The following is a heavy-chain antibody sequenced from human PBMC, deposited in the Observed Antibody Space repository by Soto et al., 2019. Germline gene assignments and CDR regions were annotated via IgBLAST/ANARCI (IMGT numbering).Heavy chain of an antibody. CDR2: INAGNGNT. Sequence: ASVKVSCKASGYTFTSYAMHWVRQAPGQRLEWMGWINAGNGNTKYSQKFQGRVTITRDTSASTAYMELSSLRSEDTAVYYCASRRGRYCSSTSCLNDAFDIWGQGTMVTVSS. CDR3: ASRRGRYCSSTSCLNDAFDI. V-gene: IGHV1-3*01. J-gene: IGHJ3*02. CDR1: GYTFTSYA. D-gene: IGHD2-2*01.